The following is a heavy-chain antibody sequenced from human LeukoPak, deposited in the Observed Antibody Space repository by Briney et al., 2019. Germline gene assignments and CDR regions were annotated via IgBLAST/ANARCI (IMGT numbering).Heavy chain of an antibody. CDR3: AKDLGVLRSGERHPDNWFDS. D-gene: IGHD1-1*01. J-gene: IGHJ5*01. Sequence: GGSLRLSCAASGFTFTNFAMHWVRQAPGKGLVWVAVIWSDGSRKEYIDSVKDRFTVSRDNTKNTLYLQMNSLRAEDTALYFCAKDLGVLRSGERHPDNWFDSWGQGTLVTVSS. CDR2: IWSDGSRK. CDR1: GFTFTNFA. V-gene: IGHV3-33*06.